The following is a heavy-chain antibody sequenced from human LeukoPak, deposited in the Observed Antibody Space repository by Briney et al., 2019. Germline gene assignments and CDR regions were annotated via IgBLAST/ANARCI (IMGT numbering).Heavy chain of an antibody. CDR3: AKSRDGYIFDY. Sequence: PGRSLRLSCAASGFTFSNYGMHWVRQAPGNVLEWVAVISYDGNNKYYADSVKGRFTISRDNSKNTLYLQMNSLRAEDTAVYYCAKSRDGYIFDYWGQGTLVTVSS. CDR1: GFTFSNYG. D-gene: IGHD5-24*01. V-gene: IGHV3-30*18. J-gene: IGHJ4*02. CDR2: ISYDGNNK.